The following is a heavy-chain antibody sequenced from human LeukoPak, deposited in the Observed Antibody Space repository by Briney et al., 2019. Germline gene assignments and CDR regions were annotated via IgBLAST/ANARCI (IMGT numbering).Heavy chain of an antibody. CDR1: GYSFTSYW. D-gene: IGHD4-17*01. CDR2: IYPGDSDT. CDR3: VRSPRGDSGRFMDY. V-gene: IGHV5-51*01. J-gene: IGHJ4*02. Sequence: GESLKISCKGSGYSFTSYWIGWVRQMPGKGLEWMGSIYPGDSDTRYSPSFQGQVTITADKSITTAYLQWSSLQASDTAMFYCVRSPRGDSGRFMDYWGQGTLLTVSS.